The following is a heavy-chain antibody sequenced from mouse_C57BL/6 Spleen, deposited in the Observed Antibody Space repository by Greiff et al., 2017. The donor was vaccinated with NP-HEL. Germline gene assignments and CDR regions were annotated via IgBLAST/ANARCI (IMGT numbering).Heavy chain of an antibody. CDR2: INYDGSST. V-gene: IGHV5-16*01. D-gene: IGHD1-1*01. J-gene: IGHJ2*01. Sequence: EVQLVESEGGLVQPGSSMKLSCTASGFTFSDYYMAWVRQVPEKGLEWVANINYDGSSTYYLDSLKSRFIISRDNAKNILYLQMSSLKSEDTATYYCAREDYGRAFDYWGQGTTLTVSS. CDR1: GFTFSDYY. CDR3: AREDYGRAFDY.